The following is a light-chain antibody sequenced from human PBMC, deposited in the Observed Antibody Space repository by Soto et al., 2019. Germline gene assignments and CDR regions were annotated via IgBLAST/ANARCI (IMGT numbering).Light chain of an antibody. Sequence: QSALTQPASVSGSPGQSITISCTGTSRDVGYYNYVSWYQQHPGKAAKLMIYDVSNRPSGVSNRFSGSKSGNTASLTISGLQAEDEADYYCSSYTTSATGVFGGGTKLTVL. V-gene: IGLV2-14*01. CDR1: SRDVGYYNY. J-gene: IGLJ3*02. CDR3: SSYTTSATGV. CDR2: DVS.